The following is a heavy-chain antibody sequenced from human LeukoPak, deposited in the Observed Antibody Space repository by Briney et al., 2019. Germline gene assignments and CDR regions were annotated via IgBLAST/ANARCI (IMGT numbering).Heavy chain of an antibody. CDR3: AKVGAMVL. D-gene: IGHD3-10*01. Sequence: GASVKVSCKASGYTFTGYYMHWVRQAPGQGLEWMGWINPNSGGTNYAQKFQGRVTTTRDKSISTAYMDLSSLTSDDTAVYYCAKVGAMVLWGQGTQVTVSS. CDR2: INPNSGGT. J-gene: IGHJ4*02. CDR1: GYTFTGYY. V-gene: IGHV1-2*02.